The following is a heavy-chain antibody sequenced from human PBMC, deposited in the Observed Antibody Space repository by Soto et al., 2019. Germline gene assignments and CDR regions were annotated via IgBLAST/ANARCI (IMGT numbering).Heavy chain of an antibody. D-gene: IGHD2-2*01. CDR2: IDPSDSYT. CDR3: ARHIGHCSSTSCLPDTYYYSMDV. Sequence: PGESLKISCRGSGYSFTSYWISWVRQMPGKGLEWMGRIDPSDSYTNYSPSFQGHVTISADKSISTAYLQWSSLKASDTAMYYCARHIGHCSSTSCLPDTYYYSMDVWGQGTTVTVSS. V-gene: IGHV5-10-1*01. J-gene: IGHJ6*02. CDR1: GYSFTSYW.